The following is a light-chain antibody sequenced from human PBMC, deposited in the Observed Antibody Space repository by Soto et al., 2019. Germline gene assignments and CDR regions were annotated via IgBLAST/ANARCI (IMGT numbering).Light chain of an antibody. V-gene: IGLV2-14*01. CDR3: SSYTSSSTGV. CDR2: DVS. J-gene: IGLJ1*01. Sequence: QSVLTQPASVSGSPGQSITISCTGPSSDVGGYNYVSWYQQHPGKAPKLMIYDVSNRPSGVSNRFSGSKSGNTASLTISGLQAEDEADYYCSSYTSSSTGVFGTGTKLTVL. CDR1: SSDVGGYNY.